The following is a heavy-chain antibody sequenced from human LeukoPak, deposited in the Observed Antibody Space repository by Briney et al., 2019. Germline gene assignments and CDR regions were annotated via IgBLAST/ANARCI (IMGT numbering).Heavy chain of an antibody. CDR3: ARAELDIVVVPAAIYYGMDV. Sequence: SVKVSCKASGGTFSSYAISWVRQAPGQGLEWMGGIIPIFGTANYAQKFQGRVTITADESTSTAYMELSSLRSEDTAVYYCARAELDIVVVPAAIYYGMDVRGQGTTVTVSS. CDR1: GGTFSSYA. J-gene: IGHJ6*02. V-gene: IGHV1-69*01. D-gene: IGHD2-2*01. CDR2: IIPIFGTA.